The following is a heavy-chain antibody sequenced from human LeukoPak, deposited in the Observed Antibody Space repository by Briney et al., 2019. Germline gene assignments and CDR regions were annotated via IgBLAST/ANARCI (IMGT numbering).Heavy chain of an antibody. CDR1: GGSISSYY. CDR3: ARHEDMGYFVVGDSPVDAFDI. Sequence: SETLSLTCTVSGGSISSYYWSWVRQPPGKGLEWIGYIHYSGNTNYNPSLKSRVTMSVDTSKNHLSLRLSSVTATDTAMYYCARHEDMGYFVVGDSPVDAFDIWGQGTMVTVSS. J-gene: IGHJ3*02. CDR2: IHYSGNT. V-gene: IGHV4-59*08. D-gene: IGHD2-21*01.